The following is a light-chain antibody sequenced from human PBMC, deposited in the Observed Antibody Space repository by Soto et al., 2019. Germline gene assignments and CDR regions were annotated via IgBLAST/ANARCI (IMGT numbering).Light chain of an antibody. J-gene: IGLJ1*01. V-gene: IGLV2-11*01. CDR3: CSYAGEYVYV. CDR2: DVN. CDR1: FSDVGFYNY. Sequence: QSALTQPPSVSGSPGQSVTISCTGTFSDVGFYNYVSWYQQYPGKAPKFMIYDVNKRPSGVPDRFSGSKSGNTASLTISGLQAEDEADYYCCSYAGEYVYVFGTGTKVTVL.